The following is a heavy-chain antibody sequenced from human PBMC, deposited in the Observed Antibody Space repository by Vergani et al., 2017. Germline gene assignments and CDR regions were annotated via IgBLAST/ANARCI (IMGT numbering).Heavy chain of an antibody. CDR3: AREGPGPDCSSTSCYIDY. Sequence: QVQLQESGPGLVKPPGTLSLTCAVSGDSISSNNCWTWVRQPPGKGLEWIGEICHTEDTKYSPSLKSRVTVSVDMSKNQFSLNLKSVTAADTGVYYCAREGPGPDCSSTSCYIDYWGQGTLVTVSS. J-gene: IGHJ4*02. V-gene: IGHV4-4*03. CDR1: GDSISSNNC. D-gene: IGHD2-2*02. CDR2: ICHTEDT.